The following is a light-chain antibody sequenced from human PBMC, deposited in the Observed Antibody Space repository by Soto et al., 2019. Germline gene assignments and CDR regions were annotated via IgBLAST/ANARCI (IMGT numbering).Light chain of an antibody. V-gene: IGKV3-11*01. CDR1: QSVSSY. CDR2: DAS. J-gene: IGKJ1*01. CDR3: QQYNSHLWT. Sequence: EIVLTQSPATLSLSPGERATLSCRASQSVSSYLAWYQQKPGQAPRLLIYDASNRATGIPARFSGSGSGTEFTLTISSLQPDDFATYYCQQYNSHLWTFGQGTKVEIK.